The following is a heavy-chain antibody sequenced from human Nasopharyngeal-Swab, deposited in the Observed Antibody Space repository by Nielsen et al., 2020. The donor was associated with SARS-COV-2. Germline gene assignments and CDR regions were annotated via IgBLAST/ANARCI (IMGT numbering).Heavy chain of an antibody. Sequence: SETLSLTCTVSGGSISSSSYYWGWIRQPPGKGLEWIMSIYYSGSTYYNSYLKSRVIISVNTSKNQFSLKLSPMTAADTAVYYCSRRQGGWLQAVHYFDYWGQGTLVTVSS. CDR2: IYYSGST. V-gene: IGHV4-39*01. D-gene: IGHD5-24*01. J-gene: IGHJ4*02. CDR1: GGSISSSSYY. CDR3: SRRQGGWLQAVHYFDY.